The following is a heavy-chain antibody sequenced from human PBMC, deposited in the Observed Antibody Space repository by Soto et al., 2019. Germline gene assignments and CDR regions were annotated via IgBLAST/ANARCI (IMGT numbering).Heavy chain of an antibody. D-gene: IGHD2-2*02. V-gene: IGHV5-51*01. Sequence: GESLKISCKGAGYSFTSYWICLVREMRGKGLEWMGIIYAGDSDTRYSPSFQGQVTISADKSISTAYLQWSSLKASDTAMYYCARAGAGYCSSTSCYTGVNYYYYGMDVWGQGTTVTVSS. CDR1: GYSFTSYW. CDR3: ARAGAGYCSSTSCYTGVNYYYYGMDV. CDR2: IYAGDSDT. J-gene: IGHJ6*02.